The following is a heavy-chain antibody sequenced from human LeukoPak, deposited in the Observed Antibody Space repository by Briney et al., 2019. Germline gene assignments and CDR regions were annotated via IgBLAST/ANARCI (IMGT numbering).Heavy chain of an antibody. D-gene: IGHD6-19*01. CDR1: GFTFSSYS. Sequence: GGSLRLSCAASGFTFSSYSMSWVRQAPGKGLEWVSSISGTSGNTYYADFVKGRFTISRDNSKDTLYLQMNSLRAEDTAIYYCEKFLADSSGWPFDYLGQGTLVTVSS. CDR3: EKFLADSSGWPFDY. CDR2: ISGTSGNT. J-gene: IGHJ4*02. V-gene: IGHV3-23*01.